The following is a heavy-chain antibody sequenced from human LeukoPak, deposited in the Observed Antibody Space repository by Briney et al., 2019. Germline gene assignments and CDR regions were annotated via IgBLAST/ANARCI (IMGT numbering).Heavy chain of an antibody. CDR2: ISISGRST. V-gene: IGHV3-23*01. D-gene: IGHD6-19*01. J-gene: IGHJ4*02. CDR3: AKVSGQVDY. CDR1: GIAFSRFA. Sequence: GGSLRLSCAASGIAFSRFAMSWVRQAPGKGLEWVSTISISGRSTYYADSVKGRFTISRDNSKNTLYLQMNSLRAEDTALYYCAKVSGQVDYWGQGTLVTVSS.